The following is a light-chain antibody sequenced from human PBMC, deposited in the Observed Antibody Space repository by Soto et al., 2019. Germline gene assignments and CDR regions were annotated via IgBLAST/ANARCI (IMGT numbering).Light chain of an antibody. CDR3: QQRSNWPLT. Sequence: EIVLTQSPGTLSLSPGERAPLSCRASQSVSSYLAWYQQKPGQAPRLLIYDASNRATGIPARFSGSGSGTDFTLTISSLEPEDFAVYYCQQRSNWPLTFGQGTKVDIK. CDR1: QSVSSY. V-gene: IGKV3-11*01. CDR2: DAS. J-gene: IGKJ1*01.